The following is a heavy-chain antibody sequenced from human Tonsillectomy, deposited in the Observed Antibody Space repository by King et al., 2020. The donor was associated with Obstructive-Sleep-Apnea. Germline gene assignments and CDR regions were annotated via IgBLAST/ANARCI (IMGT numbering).Heavy chain of an antibody. Sequence: VQLVESGGGLVQPGGSLRLSCAASGFTFRSYWMSWVRQAPGKGLEWVANIKQDGSEKYYVDSVKGRFTISRDNAKNSLFLQMNSLRAEDTAVYYCAGDLEATVGIDYWGQGTLVTVSS. D-gene: IGHD4-17*01. CDR3: AGDLEATVGIDY. J-gene: IGHJ4*02. V-gene: IGHV3-7*03. CDR2: IKQDGSEK. CDR1: GFTFRSYW.